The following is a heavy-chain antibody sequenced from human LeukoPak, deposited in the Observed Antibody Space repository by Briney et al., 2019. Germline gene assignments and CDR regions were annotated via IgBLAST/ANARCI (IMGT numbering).Heavy chain of an antibody. Sequence: PGGSLRLSCAASGFTFSSYSMNWVRQAPGKGLEWVSSISSSSSYIYYADSVKGRFTISRDNAKNSLYLQMNSLRAEDTAVYYCARVQAAGYYGSGSYYPWFYWGQGTLVTVSS. CDR1: GFTFSSYS. CDR3: ARVQAAGYYGSGSYYPWFY. J-gene: IGHJ4*02. V-gene: IGHV3-21*01. CDR2: ISSSSSYI. D-gene: IGHD3-10*01.